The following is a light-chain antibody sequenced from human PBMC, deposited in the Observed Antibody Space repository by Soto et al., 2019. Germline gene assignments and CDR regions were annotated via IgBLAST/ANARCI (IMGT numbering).Light chain of an antibody. CDR3: QQYNSYSRT. CDR1: QSVSSN. J-gene: IGKJ1*01. CDR2: GAS. Sequence: EIVMTPSPATLSVSPGERATLSCRASQSVSSNLAWYQQKPGQAPRLLIYGASTRATGIPARFSGSGSGTEFTLTISSLQPDDFATYYCQQYNSYSRTFGQGTKVDIK. V-gene: IGKV3-15*01.